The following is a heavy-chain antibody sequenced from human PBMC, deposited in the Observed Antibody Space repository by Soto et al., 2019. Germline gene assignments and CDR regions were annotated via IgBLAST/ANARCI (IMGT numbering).Heavy chain of an antibody. CDR3: ARSYDYLWGNYRYTYGMDV. CDR2: ISSNGDIT. CDR1: GFTFSTYW. Sequence: VQLVESGGGLAQPGESLRLACAASGFTFSTYWMHWVRQVPGKGLMWVSRISSNGDITNSADSVKGRFTISRDNAKNTLXLQMDSLTADDTAVYYCARSYDYLWGNYRYTYGMDVWGQGTTVTVS. D-gene: IGHD3-16*02. J-gene: IGHJ6*02. V-gene: IGHV3-74*01.